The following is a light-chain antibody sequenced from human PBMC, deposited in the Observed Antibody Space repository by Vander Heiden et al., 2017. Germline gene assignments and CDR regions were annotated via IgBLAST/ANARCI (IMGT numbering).Light chain of an antibody. Sequence: DIQMTQSPSSLSAPVGARVTTICRAVQAISTYLVWYQQKPGKVPKLLIYAASTLQSGVPSRFSGSGSGTDFTLTISSLQPEDVATYYCQKYNSAPWTFGQGTKVEIK. CDR3: QKYNSAPWT. CDR1: QAISTY. J-gene: IGKJ1*01. V-gene: IGKV1-27*01. CDR2: AAS.